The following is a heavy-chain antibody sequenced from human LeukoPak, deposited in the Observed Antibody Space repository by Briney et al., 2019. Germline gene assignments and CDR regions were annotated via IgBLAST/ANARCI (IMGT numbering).Heavy chain of an antibody. CDR3: ATVAWSLTHDAFDI. V-gene: IGHV1-69-2*01. CDR1: GGTFSSYA. D-gene: IGHD1-1*01. J-gene: IGHJ3*02. Sequence: ASVKVSRKASGGTFSSYAISWVRQAPGKGLEWMGLVDPEDGETIYAEKFQGRVTITADTSTDTAYMELSSLRSEDTAVYYCATVAWSLTHDAFDIWGQGTMVTVSS. CDR2: VDPEDGET.